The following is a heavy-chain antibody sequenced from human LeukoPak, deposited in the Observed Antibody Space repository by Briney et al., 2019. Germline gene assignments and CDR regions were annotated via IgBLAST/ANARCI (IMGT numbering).Heavy chain of an antibody. CDR3: ARSSIIAAAGPSYFDY. CDR2: GNPIFGTA. J-gene: IGHJ4*02. CDR1: GYTFTGYY. Sequence: AVKVSCKPCGYTFTGYYMHGVRQAPGQGLDWMGWGNPIFGTANYAQKFQGRVTITADKSTSTAYMELSSLRSEDTAVYYCARSSIIAAAGPSYFDYWGQGTLVTVSS. V-gene: IGHV1-69*06. D-gene: IGHD6-13*01.